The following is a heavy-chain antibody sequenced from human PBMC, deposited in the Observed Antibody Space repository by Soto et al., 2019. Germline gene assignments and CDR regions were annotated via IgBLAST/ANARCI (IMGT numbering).Heavy chain of an antibody. J-gene: IGHJ4*02. D-gene: IGHD3-3*01. CDR3: ARAIFGVVIDY. V-gene: IGHV4-59*01. CDR2: IYYSGST. CDR1: GGSISSYY. Sequence: PSETLSLTCTVSGGSISSYYWSWIRQPPGKGLEWIGYIYYSGSTNYNPSLKSRVTISVDTSKNQFSLKLSSVTAVDMAVYYCARAIFGVVIDYWGQGTLVNVSS.